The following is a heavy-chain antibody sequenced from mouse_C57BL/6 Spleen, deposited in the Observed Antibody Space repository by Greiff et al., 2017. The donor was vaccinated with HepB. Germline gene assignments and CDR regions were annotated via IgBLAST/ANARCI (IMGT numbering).Heavy chain of an antibody. CDR1: GYAFSSSW. CDR2: IYPGDGDT. Sequence: VQLQQSGPELVKPGASVKISCKASGYAFSSSWMNWVKQRPGKGLEWIGRIYPGDGDTNYNGKFKGKATLTADKSSSTAYMQLSSLTSEDSAVYFCARLGDYFDYWGQSTTLTVSS. J-gene: IGHJ2*01. CDR3: ARLGDYFDY. V-gene: IGHV1-82*01.